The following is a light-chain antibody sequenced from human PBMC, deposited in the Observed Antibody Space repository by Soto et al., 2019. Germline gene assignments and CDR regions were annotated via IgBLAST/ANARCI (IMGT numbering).Light chain of an antibody. CDR3: SSYTAVSTDIL. Sequence: QSALTQPASVSGSPGQSITISCTGTSSDVGSYNFVSWYQHHAGTAPTLIIYQVTNRPSGVSDRFSASKSGDTASLTISGLQAEDEAFYYCSSYTAVSTDILFGGGTKLTVL. V-gene: IGLV2-14*01. J-gene: IGLJ2*01. CDR2: QVT. CDR1: SSDVGSYNF.